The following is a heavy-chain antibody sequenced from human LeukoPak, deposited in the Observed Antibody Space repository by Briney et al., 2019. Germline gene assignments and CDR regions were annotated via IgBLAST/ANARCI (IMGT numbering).Heavy chain of an antibody. Sequence: GGSLRLSCVGSGFSFNKYAASWVRQAPGKGPEWVAGMTGGGATYHADSVKGRFVISRDNSKNTVYLQMNSLRAEDTALYFCAKDKIVGDGRWDFDYWGQGTLVTVSS. CDR1: GFSFNKYA. J-gene: IGHJ4*02. CDR2: MTGGGAT. D-gene: IGHD3-10*01. CDR3: AKDKIVGDGRWDFDY. V-gene: IGHV3-23*01.